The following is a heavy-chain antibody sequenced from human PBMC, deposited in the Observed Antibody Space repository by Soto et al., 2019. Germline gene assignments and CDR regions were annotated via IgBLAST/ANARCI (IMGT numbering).Heavy chain of an antibody. CDR1: GGSISSSSYY. D-gene: IGHD5-12*01. V-gene: IGHV4-39*01. J-gene: IGHJ4*02. Sequence: SETLSLTCTVSGGSISSSSYYWGWIRQPPGKGLEWIGSIYYSGSTYYNPSLKSRVTISVDTSKNQFSLKLSSVTAADTAVYYCARQFFGDGYNYDFDYWGQGTLVTVSS. CDR2: IYYSGST. CDR3: ARQFFGDGYNYDFDY.